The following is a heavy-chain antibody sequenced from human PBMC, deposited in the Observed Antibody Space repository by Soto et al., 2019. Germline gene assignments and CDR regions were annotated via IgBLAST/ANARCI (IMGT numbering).Heavy chain of an antibody. J-gene: IGHJ3*02. D-gene: IGHD1-1*01. Sequence: QVQLVQSGAEVKKPGSSVKVSCKASGGTFSSYTISWVRQAPGQGLEGMGRIIPILGIANYAQKFQGRVTITADKSTSTAYMELSSLRSEDTAVYYCARRAGTTKSYAFDIWGQGTMVTVSS. CDR3: ARRAGTTKSYAFDI. CDR2: IIPILGIA. CDR1: GGTFSSYT. V-gene: IGHV1-69*02.